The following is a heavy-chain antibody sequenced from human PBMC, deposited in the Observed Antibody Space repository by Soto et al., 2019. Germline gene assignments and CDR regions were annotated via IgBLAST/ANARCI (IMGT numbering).Heavy chain of an antibody. D-gene: IGHD6-13*01. Sequence: GGSLRLSCAASGFTFDEYALTWVRQAPGRGLEWVSSISSTSSYIYYADSVKGRFTISRDNAKNSLYLQMNSLRAEDTAVYYCARDWLDGSSWYLFDYWGQGTLVTVSS. CDR1: GFTFDEYA. V-gene: IGHV3-21*01. J-gene: IGHJ4*02. CDR2: ISSTSSYI. CDR3: ARDWLDGSSWYLFDY.